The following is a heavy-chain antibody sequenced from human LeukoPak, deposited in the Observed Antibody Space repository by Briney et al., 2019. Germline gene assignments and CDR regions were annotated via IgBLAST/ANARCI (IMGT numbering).Heavy chain of an antibody. CDR2: IRSKAYGGTT. J-gene: IGHJ4*02. Sequence: GGSLRLSCTASGFTFGDYAMNWVRQAPGKGLEWVGFIRSKAYGGTTEFAASVKGRFTISRDDSKSIAYLQMNSLKTEDTAVYYCAKAKGWLQIFDYWGQGTLVIVSS. V-gene: IGHV3-49*04. CDR1: GFTFGDYA. CDR3: AKAKGWLQIFDY. D-gene: IGHD6-19*01.